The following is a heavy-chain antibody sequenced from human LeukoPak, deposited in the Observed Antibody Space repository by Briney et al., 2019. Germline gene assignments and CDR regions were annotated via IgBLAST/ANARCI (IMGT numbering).Heavy chain of an antibody. Sequence: GGSLRLSYAPTAFTLGTAVMFSLRQAPGKGLEWVSAIGGDGGSTDYADSVRGRFTISRDNSKNTLFLQMNSLRAEDTALYYCTRRVGGTPDYWGRGTLVTVSS. J-gene: IGHJ4*02. D-gene: IGHD6-19*01. CDR3: TRRVGGTPDY. CDR1: AFTLGTAV. V-gene: IGHV3-23*01. CDR2: IGGDGGST.